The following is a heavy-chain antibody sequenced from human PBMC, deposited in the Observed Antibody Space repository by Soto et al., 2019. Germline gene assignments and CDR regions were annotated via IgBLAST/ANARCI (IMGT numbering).Heavy chain of an antibody. Sequence: QVQLVQSGAEVKKPGASVKVSCKASGYTFTSYAMHWVRQAPGQSLEWMGWINAGNGNTKYSQKVQGRVTITRDTSASTAYMELSSLRSEVTAVDSVAGDVSDCRGGSCYHDAFDYWCQGTMLTVSS. CDR1: GYTFTSYA. D-gene: IGHD2-15*01. CDR3: AGDVSDCRGGSCYHDAFDY. J-gene: IGHJ3*01. V-gene: IGHV1-3*01. CDR2: INAGNGNT.